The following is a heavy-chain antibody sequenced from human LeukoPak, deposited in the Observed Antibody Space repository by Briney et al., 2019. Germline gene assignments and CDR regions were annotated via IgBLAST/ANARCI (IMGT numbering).Heavy chain of an antibody. V-gene: IGHV3-23*01. J-gene: IGHJ5*02. Sequence: GGSLRLSCAASGFTFSSYAMSWVRQAPGKGLEWVSGISGSGGSTYYADSVKGRFTISRDNSKNTLYLQMNSLRAEDMAVYYCAKLPIVVVVAATWWFDPWGQGTLVTVSS. D-gene: IGHD2-15*01. CDR3: AKLPIVVVVAATWWFDP. CDR2: ISGSGGST. CDR1: GFTFSSYA.